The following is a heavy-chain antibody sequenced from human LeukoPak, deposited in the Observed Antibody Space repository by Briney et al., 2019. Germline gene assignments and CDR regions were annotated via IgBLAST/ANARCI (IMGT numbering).Heavy chain of an antibody. CDR3: ASFPLGSSVLENDY. J-gene: IGHJ4*02. CDR1: GGSISSSSYY. V-gene: IGHV4-39*01. CDR2: IYYSGST. D-gene: IGHD6-6*01. Sequence: MPSETLSLTCTVSGGSISSSSYYWGWIRQPPGKGLEWIGSIYYSGSTYYNPSLKSRVTISVDTSKNQFSLKLSSVTAADTAVYYCASFPLGSSVLENDYWGQGTLVTVSS.